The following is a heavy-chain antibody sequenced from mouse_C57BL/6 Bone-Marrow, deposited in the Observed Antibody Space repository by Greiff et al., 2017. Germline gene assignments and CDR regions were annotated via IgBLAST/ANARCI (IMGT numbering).Heavy chain of an antibody. D-gene: IGHD1-1*01. Sequence: VQLQQPGAELVRPGASVKLSCKASGYTFTDYYINWVKQRPGQGLEWIARIYPGSGYTYYNEKFKGKATLAAEKSSSTAYMQLSRLTSEDSADYCCARDYGGYAMDYWGQGTSVTVSS. CDR2: IYPGSGYT. J-gene: IGHJ4*01. CDR1: GYTFTDYY. CDR3: ARDYGGYAMDY. V-gene: IGHV1-76*01.